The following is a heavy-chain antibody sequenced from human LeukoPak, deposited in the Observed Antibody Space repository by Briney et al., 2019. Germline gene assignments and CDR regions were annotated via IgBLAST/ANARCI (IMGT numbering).Heavy chain of an antibody. CDR2: INHSGST. Sequence: SETLSLTCAVYGGSFSGYYWSWIRQPPGKGLEWIGEINHSGSTNYNPSLKSRVTISVDTSKNQFSLKLSSVTAADTAVYYCAGGSSTSCRHFDYWGQGTLVTVSS. V-gene: IGHV4-34*01. CDR3: AGGSSTSCRHFDY. CDR1: GGSFSGYY. D-gene: IGHD2-2*01. J-gene: IGHJ4*02.